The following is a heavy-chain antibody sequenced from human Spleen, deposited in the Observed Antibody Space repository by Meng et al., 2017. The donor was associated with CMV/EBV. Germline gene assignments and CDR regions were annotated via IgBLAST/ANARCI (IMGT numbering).Heavy chain of an antibody. CDR1: GHTFTSYG. CDR3: ARSTLVVTPPGI. J-gene: IGHJ3*02. Sequence: ASVKISCKASGHTFTSYGISWVRQAPGQGLEWMGWISAYNGNTNYAQKLQGRVTMTTDTSTSTAYMELRSLRSDDTAVYYCARSTLVVTPPGIWGQGTMVTVSS. V-gene: IGHV1-18*01. D-gene: IGHD3-22*01. CDR2: ISAYNGNT.